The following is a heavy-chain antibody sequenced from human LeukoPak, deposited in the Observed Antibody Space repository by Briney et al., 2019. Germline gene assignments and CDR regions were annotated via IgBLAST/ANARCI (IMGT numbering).Heavy chain of an antibody. CDR2: MNPNSGNT. CDR3: ARTRRGQLWNRARDFDY. J-gene: IGHJ4*02. D-gene: IGHD5-18*01. V-gene: IGHV1-8*03. Sequence: ASVKVSCKASGYTFTSYDINWVRQATGQGLEWMGWMNPNSGNTGYAQKFQGRVTITRNTSISTAYMELSSLRSEDTAVYYCARTRRGQLWNRARDFDYWGQRTLVTVSS. CDR1: GYTFTSYD.